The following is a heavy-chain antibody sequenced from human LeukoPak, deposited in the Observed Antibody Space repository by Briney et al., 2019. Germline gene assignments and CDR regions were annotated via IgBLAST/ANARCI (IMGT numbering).Heavy chain of an antibody. CDR1: GGFISSYY. V-gene: IGHV4-59*01. J-gene: IGHJ3*02. D-gene: IGHD2/OR15-2a*01. CDR3: ARGDTYPI. CDR2: IYYSGST. Sequence: SETLSLTCTVSGGFISSYYWSWIRQPPGKGLEWIGYIYYSGSTNYNPSLKSRVTISVDTSKNQFSLKLSSVTAADTAVYYCARGDTYPIWGQGTMVTVSS.